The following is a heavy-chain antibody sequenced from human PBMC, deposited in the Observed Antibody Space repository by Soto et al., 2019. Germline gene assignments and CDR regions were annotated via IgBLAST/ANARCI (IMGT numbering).Heavy chain of an antibody. CDR3: ARSLGSAAGWSFDV. Sequence: KTSETLSLTCTVSGGSMSDYFWTWIRLPAGKRLEWIGRKSISGSTDYNPSLKGRASMSVDTSKNQFSLRLISVTAADTALYYCARSLGSAAGWSFDVWGQGILVTVSS. J-gene: IGHJ4*02. V-gene: IGHV4-4*07. CDR2: KSISGST. D-gene: IGHD3-16*01. CDR1: GGSMSDYF.